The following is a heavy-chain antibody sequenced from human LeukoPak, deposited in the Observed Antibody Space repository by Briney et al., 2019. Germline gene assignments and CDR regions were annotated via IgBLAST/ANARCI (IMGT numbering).Heavy chain of an antibody. V-gene: IGHV3-30*04. CDR2: ISYDGSNK. CDR3: ARGHRSGSSLFLALGY. CDR1: GFTFSSYA. J-gene: IGHJ4*02. D-gene: IGHD6-13*01. Sequence: GGSLRLSCAASGFTFSSYAMHWVRQAPGKGLEWVAVISYDGSNKYYADSVKGRFTISRDNYKNTLYLQMNSLRAEDTAVYYCARGHRSGSSLFLALGYWGQGTLVTVSS.